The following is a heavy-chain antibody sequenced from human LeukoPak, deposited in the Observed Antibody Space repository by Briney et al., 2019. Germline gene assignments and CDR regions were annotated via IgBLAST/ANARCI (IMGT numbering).Heavy chain of an antibody. CDR1: GFTFSDYY. J-gene: IGHJ4*02. D-gene: IGHD5-24*01. CDR2: ISDRSSYT. CDR3: ARDRDGYNSVTFDY. V-gene: IGHV3-11*05. Sequence: MAGGSLRLSCAASGFTFSDYYMSWIRQAPGKGPEWLSYISDRSSYTDYADSVEGRFTISRDNARNSLFLQMNSLRAEDTAVYYCARDRDGYNSVTFDYWGQGTLVTVSS.